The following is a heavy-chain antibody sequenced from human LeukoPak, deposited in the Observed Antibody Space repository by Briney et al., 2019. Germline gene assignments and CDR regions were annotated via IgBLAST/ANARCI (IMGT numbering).Heavy chain of an antibody. Sequence: ASVKVSCKASGGTFSSYAISWVRQAPGQGLEWMGGIIPIFGTANYAQKFQGRVTITADESTSTAYMELSSLRSEDTAVYYCALRVVVPAANYNWFDPWGQGTLVTVSS. CDR1: GGTFSSYA. D-gene: IGHD2-2*01. J-gene: IGHJ5*02. V-gene: IGHV1-69*13. CDR3: ALRVVVPAANYNWFDP. CDR2: IIPIFGTA.